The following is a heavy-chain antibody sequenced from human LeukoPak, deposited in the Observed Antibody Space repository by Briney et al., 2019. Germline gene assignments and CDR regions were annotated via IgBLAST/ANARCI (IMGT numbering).Heavy chain of an antibody. D-gene: IGHD2-21*01. J-gene: IGHJ4*02. V-gene: IGHV3-33*06. CDR2: IWYDGSNK. CDR1: GFTFSIFG. Sequence: GGSLRPSCAASGFTFSIFGMHWVRQAPGKGLEWVAVIWYDGSNKYYADSVKGRFTISRDNSKNTLYLQMNSLRAEDTATYYCAKPYYPFDSWGQGTLVTVSS. CDR3: AKPYYPFDS.